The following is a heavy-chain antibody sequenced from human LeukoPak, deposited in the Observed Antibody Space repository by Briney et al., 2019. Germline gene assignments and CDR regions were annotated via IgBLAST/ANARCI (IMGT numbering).Heavy chain of an antibody. CDR1: GGSISSYY. J-gene: IGHJ3*02. D-gene: IGHD6-13*01. Sequence: SETLSLTCTVSGGSISSYYWSWIRQPPGKGLEWIGYIYYSGSTNYNPSLKSRVTISVDTSKNQFSLKLSSVTAADTAVYYCARESIAAAGRWAFDIWGQGTMVTVSS. V-gene: IGHV4-59*01. CDR2: IYYSGST. CDR3: ARESIAAAGRWAFDI.